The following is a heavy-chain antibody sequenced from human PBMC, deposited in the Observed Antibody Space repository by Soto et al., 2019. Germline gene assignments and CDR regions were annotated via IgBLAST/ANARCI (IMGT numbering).Heavy chain of an antibody. CDR3: ARRSSTAGATIFDY. Sequence: PSETLSLTCTVSGGSISSSNHYWGWIRQPPGKGLEWIGSIYYSGRTYYNPALKSRVTISVDPSKNQFSLKLSSVTAADTAVYYCARRSSTAGATIFDYWGQGTLVTVS. V-gene: IGHV4-39*01. CDR2: IYYSGRT. D-gene: IGHD5-12*01. CDR1: GGSISSSNHY. J-gene: IGHJ4*02.